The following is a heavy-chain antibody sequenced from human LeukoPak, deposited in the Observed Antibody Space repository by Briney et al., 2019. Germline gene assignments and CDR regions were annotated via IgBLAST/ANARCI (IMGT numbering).Heavy chain of an antibody. V-gene: IGHV4-59*08. Sequence: SETLSLTCTVSGGSISSYYWSWIRQPPGKGLEWIGYIYYSGSTNYNPSLKSRVTISVDTSKNQFSLKLSSVTAADTAVYYCARLGVRASRLGDSYAFDIWGQGTMVTVSS. CDR1: GGSISSYY. CDR2: IYYSGST. CDR3: ARLGVRASRLGDSYAFDI. J-gene: IGHJ3*02. D-gene: IGHD3-16*01.